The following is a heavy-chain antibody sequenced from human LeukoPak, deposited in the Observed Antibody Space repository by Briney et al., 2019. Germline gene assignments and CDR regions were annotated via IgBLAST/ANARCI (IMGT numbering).Heavy chain of an antibody. D-gene: IGHD6-13*01. CDR3: AKVGGSSSWYLKYDN. J-gene: IGHJ4*02. CDR2: ISGSGGST. V-gene: IGHV3-23*01. Sequence: PGGSLRLSCAASGFTFSSYAMSWVRQAPGKGLEWVSGISGSGGSTYYADSVKGRFTMSRDNSKNTLYLQMNSLRAEDTAVYYCAKVGGSSSWYLKYDNWGQGTLVTVSS. CDR1: GFTFSSYA.